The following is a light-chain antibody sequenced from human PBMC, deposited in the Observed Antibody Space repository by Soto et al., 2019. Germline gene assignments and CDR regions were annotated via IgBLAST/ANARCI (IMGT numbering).Light chain of an antibody. J-gene: IGKJ2*01. V-gene: IGKV3-15*01. CDR1: QSVSSN. Sequence: EIVMTQSPATLSVSPGERAALSCRASQSVSSNLAWYQQKPGQAPRLLIYGTSTRATDVPARFSGSGSGTEFTLTINSLQSEDFAVYYCQQYNDWPPKYTFGQGTKLEIK. CDR2: GTS. CDR3: QQYNDWPPKYT.